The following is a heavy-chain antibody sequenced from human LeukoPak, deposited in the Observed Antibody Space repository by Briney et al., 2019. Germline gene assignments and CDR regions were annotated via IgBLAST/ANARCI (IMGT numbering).Heavy chain of an antibody. D-gene: IGHD2-15*01. V-gene: IGHV4-59*01. CDR2: IYYSGST. CDR3: AREGVVVVAATRNYYFDY. Sequence: SETLSLTCTVPGGSISSYYWSWIRQPPGKGLEWIGYIYYSGSTNYNPSLKSRVTISVDTSKNQFSLKLSSVTAADTAVYYCAREGVVVVAATRNYYFDYWGQGTLVTVSS. J-gene: IGHJ4*02. CDR1: GGSISSYY.